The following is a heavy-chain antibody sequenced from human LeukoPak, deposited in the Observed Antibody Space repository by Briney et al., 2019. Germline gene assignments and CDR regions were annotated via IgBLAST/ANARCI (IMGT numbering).Heavy chain of an antibody. V-gene: IGHV3-21*01. CDR2: ISVGSSNM. CDR1: GFSFSSFS. J-gene: IGHJ4*02. Sequence: GGSLRLSCAASGFSFSSFSLNWVRQAPGKGLEWVSSISVGSSNMFYADSVKGRFTISRDNTKNSLYLLMNSLRAEDTAVYYCARDINAGKGGLDYWGLGTLVTVSS. D-gene: IGHD4-23*01. CDR3: ARDINAGKGGLDY.